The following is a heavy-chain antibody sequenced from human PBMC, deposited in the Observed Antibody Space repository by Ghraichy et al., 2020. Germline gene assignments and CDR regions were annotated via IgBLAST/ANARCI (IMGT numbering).Heavy chain of an antibody. CDR2: INHSGST. Sequence: TLSLTCAVYGGSFSGYYWSWIRQPPGKGLEWIGEINHSGSTNYNPSLKSRVTISVDTSKNQFSLKLSSVTAADTAVYYCARGRDDYVWGSYRYTWAYWGQGTLVTVSS. CDR3: ARGRDDYVWGSYRYTWAY. D-gene: IGHD3-16*02. V-gene: IGHV4-34*01. CDR1: GGSFSGYY. J-gene: IGHJ4*02.